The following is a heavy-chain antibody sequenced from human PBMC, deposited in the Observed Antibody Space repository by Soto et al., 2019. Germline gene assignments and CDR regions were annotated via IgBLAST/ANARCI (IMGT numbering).Heavy chain of an antibody. D-gene: IGHD1-26*01. J-gene: IGHJ4*02. CDR2: ITVAGGGI. V-gene: IGHV3-23*01. CDR1: GFAFSSSA. Sequence: EVQLLESGGGLAQPGGSLRLSCAASGFAFSSSAMAWIRQTPGKGLQWVSAITVAGGGIYYADSVKGRFTISRDTSKKTLYLQMNSLSAEDTAQYFCAKWPPSPKMGVTSHWGQGTLVTVSS. CDR3: AKWPPSPKMGVTSH.